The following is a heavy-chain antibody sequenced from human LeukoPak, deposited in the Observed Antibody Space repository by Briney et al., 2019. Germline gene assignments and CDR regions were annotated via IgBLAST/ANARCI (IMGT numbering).Heavy chain of an antibody. D-gene: IGHD3-9*01. J-gene: IGHJ4*02. V-gene: IGHV3-7*01. Sequence: GGSLRLSCAASGFTFSSSWMSWVRQAPGKGLEWVANIKQDGSEKYYVDSVKGRFTISRDNAKSSLDLQTNSLRAEDTAVYYCARDIHILTGYFNYWGQGTLVTVSS. CDR1: GFTFSSSW. CDR3: ARDIHILTGYFNY. CDR2: IKQDGSEK.